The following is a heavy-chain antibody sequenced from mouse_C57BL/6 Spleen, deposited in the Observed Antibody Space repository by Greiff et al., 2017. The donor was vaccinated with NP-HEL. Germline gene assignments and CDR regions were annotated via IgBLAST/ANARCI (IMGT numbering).Heavy chain of an antibody. J-gene: IGHJ2*01. Sequence: QVQLQQPGAELVKPGASVKLSCKASGYTFTSYWMQWVKQRPGQGLEWIGEIDPSDSYTNYNQKFKGKATLTVDTSSSTAYMQLSSLTSEDSAVYYCARNGLYWGQGTTLTVSS. CDR2: IDPSDSYT. CDR3: ARNGLY. CDR1: GYTFTSYW. V-gene: IGHV1-50*01. D-gene: IGHD3-1*01.